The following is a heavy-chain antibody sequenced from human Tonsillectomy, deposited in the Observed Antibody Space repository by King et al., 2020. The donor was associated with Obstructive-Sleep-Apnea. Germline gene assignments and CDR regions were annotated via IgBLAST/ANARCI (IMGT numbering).Heavy chain of an antibody. J-gene: IGHJ2*01. CDR1: GFTFSSYW. V-gene: IGHV3-7*01. CDR2: IKQDGSEK. CDR3: ARGGRDSSPDYWYFDL. D-gene: IGHD6-19*01. Sequence: VQLVESGGGLVQPGGSLRLSCAASGFTFSSYWMSWVRQAPGKGLEWVANIKQDGSEKYSVDSMKGRFTISRDNAKNSLSLQMNSLRAEDTAVYYCARGGRDSSPDYWYFDLWGRGTLVTVSS.